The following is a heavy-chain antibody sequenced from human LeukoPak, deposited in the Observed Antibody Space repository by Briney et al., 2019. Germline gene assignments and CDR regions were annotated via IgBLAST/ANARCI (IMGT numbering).Heavy chain of an antibody. CDR3: AKGHYGMDV. CDR1: GYRFTDHY. Sequence: GASVKVSCKASGYRFTDHYIYWGRQAPGQGLEWMEWISPNTGGTHYAQNFQGRVSMTRDTSISTAYMELGSLTSDDTAVYYCAKGHYGMDVWGQGTTVTVSS. CDR2: ISPNTGGT. J-gene: IGHJ6*02. V-gene: IGHV1-2*02.